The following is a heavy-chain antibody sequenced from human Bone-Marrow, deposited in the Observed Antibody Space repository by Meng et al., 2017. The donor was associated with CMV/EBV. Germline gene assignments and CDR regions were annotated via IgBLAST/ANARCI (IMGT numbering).Heavy chain of an antibody. D-gene: IGHD4/OR15-4a*01. V-gene: IGHV1-2*02. CDR3: ARATYGGYYYYGMDV. CDR2: INPNSGGT. CDR1: GYTLTGYY. Sequence: ASVKVSCKASGYTLTGYYMHWVRQAPGQGLEWMGWINPNSGGTNYAQKFQGRVTMTRDTSISTAYMELSRLRSDDTAVYYCARATYGGYYYYGMDVWGQGTTVTVSS. J-gene: IGHJ6*02.